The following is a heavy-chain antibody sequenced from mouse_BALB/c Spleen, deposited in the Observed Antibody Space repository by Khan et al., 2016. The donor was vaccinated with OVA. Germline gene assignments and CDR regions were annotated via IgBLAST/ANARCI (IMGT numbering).Heavy chain of an antibody. D-gene: IGHD1-1*01. V-gene: IGHV5-6*01. Sequence: EVELVESGGDLVKPGGSLKLSCAASGFTFSTNGMSWVRQAPDKRLEWVATVSTGGSYTYYPDSVKGRFTISRDNAKNTLYLQMSGLRSEDTAMFYCTRLAYYYDSDGFAYWGQGTLVTVSA. CDR2: VSTGGSYT. J-gene: IGHJ3*01. CDR1: GFTFSTNG. CDR3: TRLAYYYDSDGFAY.